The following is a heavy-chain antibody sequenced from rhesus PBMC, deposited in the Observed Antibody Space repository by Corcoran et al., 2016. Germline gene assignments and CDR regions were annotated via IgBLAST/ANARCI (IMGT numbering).Heavy chain of an antibody. CDR3: TRASRGGYFDF. Sequence: QVQLVQSGGDIKQPGASVKLSCNPSGYSFPSYYIHWVRQARGQGLEWIGLISPYHRNTAYAPNLQGRVTITTDSSTSTAYIELKSLRSEDTAVYYCTRASRGGYFDFWGQGVLVTVSS. D-gene: IGHD3-9*01. J-gene: IGHJ4*01. V-gene: IGHV1-180*01. CDR1: GYSFPSYY. CDR2: ISPYHRNT.